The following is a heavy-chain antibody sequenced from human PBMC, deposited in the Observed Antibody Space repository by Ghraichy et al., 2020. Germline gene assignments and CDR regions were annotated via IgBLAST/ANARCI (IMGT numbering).Heavy chain of an antibody. J-gene: IGHJ6*02. V-gene: IGHV4-34*01. CDR1: GGSFSGYY. Sequence: ESLNISCAVYGGSFSGYYWSWIRQPPGKGLEWIGEINHSGSTNYNPSLKSRVTISVDTSKNQFSLKLSSVTAADTAVYYCARGRGRFLEWLLSPYYYYGMDVWGQGTTVTVSS. CDR3: ARGRGRFLEWLLSPYYYYGMDV. D-gene: IGHD3-3*01. CDR2: INHSGST.